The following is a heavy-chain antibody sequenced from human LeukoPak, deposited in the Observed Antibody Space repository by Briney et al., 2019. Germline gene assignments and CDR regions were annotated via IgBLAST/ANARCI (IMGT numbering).Heavy chain of an antibody. V-gene: IGHV3-30*04. D-gene: IGHD6-13*01. J-gene: IGHJ4*02. CDR2: ISSDGSNK. CDR1: GFTFTGYA. Sequence: GGSLRLSCAASGFTFTGYAMLWVRQAPGKGLEWGAVISSDGSNKYYADSVRGRFTISRDNALNSLYLQMNSLRAEDTAIYYCARSIPYGTTWYGRSDYWGQGTLVTVSS. CDR3: ARSIPYGTTWYGRSDY.